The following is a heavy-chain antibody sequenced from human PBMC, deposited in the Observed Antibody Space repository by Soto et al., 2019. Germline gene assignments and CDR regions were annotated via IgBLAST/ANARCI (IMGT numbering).Heavy chain of an antibody. Sequence: PSETLSLTCTVSGGSISSYYWSWIRLPPGKGLEWIGYIYYSGSTNYNPSLKSRVTITVDTSKNQFSLKLSSVTAADTAVYYCARRSRVGTDAFDIWGQGTMVTVS. CDR3: ARRSRVGTDAFDI. V-gene: IGHV4-59*08. J-gene: IGHJ3*02. D-gene: IGHD1-26*01. CDR2: IYYSGST. CDR1: GGSISSYY.